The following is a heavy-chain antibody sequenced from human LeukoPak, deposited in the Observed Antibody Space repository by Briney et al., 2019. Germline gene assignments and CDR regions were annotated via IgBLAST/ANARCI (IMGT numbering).Heavy chain of an antibody. CDR3: EKDSHLDV. J-gene: IGHJ6*02. Sequence: PSETLSLTCTVSGGSISGTDLYWGWIRQLPGKGLEWIGDIHSTGNSFCNPSLKSRVTISIDTSKNQFSLKLSSVTAADTAVYYCEKDSHLDVWGHGTTVTVSS. CDR1: GGSISGTDLY. CDR2: IHSTGNS. D-gene: IGHD2-15*01. V-gene: IGHV4-39*01.